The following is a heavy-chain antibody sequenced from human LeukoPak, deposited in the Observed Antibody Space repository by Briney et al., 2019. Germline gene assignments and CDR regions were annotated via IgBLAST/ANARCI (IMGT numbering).Heavy chain of an antibody. Sequence: ASVKVSCKASGYPFSTYGISWVRQAPGQGLEWMAWTSVNNGDTKYGQKFQGRVTVTTDTSTSTVYLELRSLRPDDTAVYYCVRDQYLNVMTGFDEWGQGTLVTVSS. J-gene: IGHJ4*02. V-gene: IGHV1-18*01. CDR2: TSVNNGDT. CDR1: GYPFSTYG. D-gene: IGHD3-9*01. CDR3: VRDQYLNVMTGFDE.